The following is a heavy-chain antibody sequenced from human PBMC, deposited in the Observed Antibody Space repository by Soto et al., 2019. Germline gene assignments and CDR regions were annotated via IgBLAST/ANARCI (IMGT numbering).Heavy chain of an antibody. CDR2: IIPIFGTA. CDR1: GGTFSSYA. Sequence: SVKVSCKASGGTFSSYAISWVRQAPGQGLEWMGGIIPIFGTANYAQKFQGRVTITADESTSTAYMELSSLRSEDTAVYYCARGVDDILTGGFDPWGQGTLVTVSS. J-gene: IGHJ5*02. CDR3: ARGVDDILTGGFDP. V-gene: IGHV1-69*13. D-gene: IGHD3-9*01.